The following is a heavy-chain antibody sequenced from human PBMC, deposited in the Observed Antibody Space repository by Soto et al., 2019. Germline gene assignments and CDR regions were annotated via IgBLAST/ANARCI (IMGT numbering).Heavy chain of an antibody. CDR1: GFTFNTHW. CDR3: AGGGAMGVDY. CDR2: IYFDGITT. Sequence: GSLRLSCTASGFTFNTHWMHWVRQAPGKGLVWVSRIYFDGITTNYADSVKGRLTVSRDNAKNTVYLHVNTLRDEDTAVYYCAGGGAMGVDYWGQGTLVTVSS. V-gene: IGHV3-74*01. J-gene: IGHJ4*02. D-gene: IGHD1-26*01.